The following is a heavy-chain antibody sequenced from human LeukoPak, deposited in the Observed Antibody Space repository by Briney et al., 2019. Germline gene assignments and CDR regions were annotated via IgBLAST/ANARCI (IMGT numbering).Heavy chain of an antibody. J-gene: IGHJ4*02. Sequence: SETLSLTCTVSGGSISSYYWSWIRQPPGKGLEWIGYIYYSGSTNYNPSLKSRVTISVDTSKNQFSLKLSSVTAADTAVYYCARGTAVAGWKADYWGQGTLVTVSS. CDR3: ARGTAVAGWKADY. CDR2: IYYSGST. V-gene: IGHV4-59*01. D-gene: IGHD6-19*01. CDR1: GGSISSYY.